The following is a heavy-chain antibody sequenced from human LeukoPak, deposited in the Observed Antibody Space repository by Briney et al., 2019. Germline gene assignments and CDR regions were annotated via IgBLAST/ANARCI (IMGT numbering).Heavy chain of an antibody. D-gene: IGHD4-17*01. CDR3: AKDIHGDYGGLDY. V-gene: IGHV3-23*01. CDR1: GFTFSSYA. J-gene: IGHJ4*02. CDR2: IINSGATT. Sequence: GGSLTLSCAASGFTFSSYAMTWVRQAPGKGLEWVSTIINSGATTYYADSVKGRFTISRDNSKNTLDLQMNSLRAEDSAAYYCAKDIHGDYGGLDYWGQGTLVTVSS.